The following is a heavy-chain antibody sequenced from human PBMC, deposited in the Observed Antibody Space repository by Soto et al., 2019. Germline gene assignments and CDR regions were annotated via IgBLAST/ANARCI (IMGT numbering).Heavy chain of an antibody. Sequence: ASLKVSCKASGYTFTSYGISWVRQAPGQGLEWMGWISAYNGNTNYAQKLQGRVTMTTDTSTSTAYMELRSLRSDDTAVYYCARAVGYSSGSRNNWFDPWGQGTLVTVSS. CDR2: ISAYNGNT. CDR3: ARAVGYSSGSRNNWFDP. CDR1: GYTFTSYG. V-gene: IGHV1-18*01. D-gene: IGHD6-19*01. J-gene: IGHJ5*02.